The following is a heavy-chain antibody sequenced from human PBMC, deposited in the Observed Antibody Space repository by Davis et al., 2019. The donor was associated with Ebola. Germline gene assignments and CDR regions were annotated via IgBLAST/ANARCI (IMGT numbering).Heavy chain of an antibody. CDR2: IYHTGST. Sequence: SETLSLTCAVSGGSISSGNWWIWVRQPPGKGLEGIGKIYHTGSTNYSPSLKTRVTISVDKSKNHFSLKLNSVTAADTAVYYCAREEGYCSGGSCYSGYFDYWGQGTLVTVSS. V-gene: IGHV4-4*02. CDR3: AREEGYCSGGSCYSGYFDY. D-gene: IGHD2-15*01. CDR1: GGSISSGNW. J-gene: IGHJ4*02.